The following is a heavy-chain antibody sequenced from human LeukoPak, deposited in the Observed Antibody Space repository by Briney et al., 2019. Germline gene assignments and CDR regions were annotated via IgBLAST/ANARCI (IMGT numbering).Heavy chain of an antibody. V-gene: IGHV3-21*01. CDR1: GFTFSTYS. CDR2: ISGSGAVT. CDR3: ARGPSIAARYDAFDI. Sequence: GGSLRLSCAASGFTFSTYSMNWVRQAPGKGLEWVSAISGSGAVTHYADSVKGRFTISRDNSKNTLYLQMNSLRAEDTAVYYCARGPSIAARYDAFDIWGQGTMVTVSS. D-gene: IGHD6-6*01. J-gene: IGHJ3*02.